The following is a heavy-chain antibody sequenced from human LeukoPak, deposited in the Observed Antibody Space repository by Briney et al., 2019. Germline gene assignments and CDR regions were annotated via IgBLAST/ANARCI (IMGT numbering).Heavy chain of an antibody. V-gene: IGHV4-39*01. CDR2: IYYRGDT. CDR3: ARPTGNKSGYYYFED. Sequence: GSLRLSCAASGFTVSSNYMSWVRQPPGKGLQWIGTIYYRGDTYYNPSLQSRVTISVDASKNLFSLRVNSVTAADTAVYYCARPTGNKSGYYYFEDWGQGSLVTVSS. CDR1: GFTVSSNY. D-gene: IGHD3-22*01. J-gene: IGHJ4*02.